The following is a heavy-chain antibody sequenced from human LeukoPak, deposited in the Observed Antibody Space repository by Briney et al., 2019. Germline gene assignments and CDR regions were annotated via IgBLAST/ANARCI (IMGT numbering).Heavy chain of an antibody. CDR3: AKQEEQWLVRGAFDY. J-gene: IGHJ4*02. CDR1: GFTFSSYA. Sequence: GGSLRLSCAASGFTFSSYAMSWVRQAPGKGLEWVSAISGSGSRTYYADSVKGRFTISRDNSKNTLYLQMNSLRAEDTAVYYCAKQEEQWLVRGAFDYWGQGTLVTVSS. D-gene: IGHD6-19*01. V-gene: IGHV3-23*01. CDR2: ISGSGSRT.